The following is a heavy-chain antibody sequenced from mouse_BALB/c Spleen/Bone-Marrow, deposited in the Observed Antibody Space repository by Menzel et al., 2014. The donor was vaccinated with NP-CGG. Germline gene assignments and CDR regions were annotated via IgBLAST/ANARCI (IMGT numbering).Heavy chain of an antibody. D-gene: IGHD2-4*01. V-gene: IGHV1-69*01. Sequence: QVQLQQSGTELVMPGASVTMSCKASGYAFTDRWIHWVKQRPGQGLEWIGAIDTSDSYTNYNQKFNAKATLTVDESSSTAYIHLSSLTSEDSAVYYCARGGDDFSLDYWGQRTSVTVSA. CDR3: ARGGDDFSLDY. CDR2: IDTSDSYT. J-gene: IGHJ4*01. CDR1: GYAFTDRW.